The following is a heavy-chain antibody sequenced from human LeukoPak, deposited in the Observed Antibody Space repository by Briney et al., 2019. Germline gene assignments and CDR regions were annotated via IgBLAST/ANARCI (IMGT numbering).Heavy chain of an antibody. CDR3: ARDREDRGWS. Sequence: GGSLRLSCAASGFTFSSFEMKWVRQAPGKGLEWVSYISSGGSTIYYADSVKGRFTISRDNAKNSLYLQMNSLRAEDTAVYYCARDREDRGWSWGQGTLVTVSS. V-gene: IGHV3-48*03. J-gene: IGHJ4*02. CDR1: GFTFSSFE. CDR2: ISSGGSTI. D-gene: IGHD2-15*01.